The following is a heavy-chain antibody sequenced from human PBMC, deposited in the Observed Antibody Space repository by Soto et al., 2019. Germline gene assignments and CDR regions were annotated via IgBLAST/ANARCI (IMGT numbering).Heavy chain of an antibody. CDR2: ISAYNGNT. J-gene: IGHJ4*02. CDR3: ARVRDYDILTGYYACLDY. CDR1: GYTFTSYG. V-gene: IGHV1-18*01. D-gene: IGHD3-9*01. Sequence: ASVKVSCKASGYTFTSYGISWVRQAPGQGLEWMGWISAYNGNTNYAQKLQGRVTMTTDTSTSTAYMELRSLRSDDTAVYYCARVRDYDILTGYYACLDYWGQGTLVTLSS.